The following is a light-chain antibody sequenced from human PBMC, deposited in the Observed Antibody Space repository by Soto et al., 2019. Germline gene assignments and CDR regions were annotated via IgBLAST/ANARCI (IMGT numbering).Light chain of an antibody. CDR2: EVS. Sequence: QSALTQPPSASGSPGQSVTISCTGTSSDVGGYNYVSWYQQHPGKAPKLILYEVSKRLSGVPDRFSGSKSGNTASLTVSGLQADDEAVYHCSSYAGSRNNLVLFGGGTKLTVL. J-gene: IGLJ2*01. CDR3: SSYAGSRNNLVL. CDR1: SSDVGGYNY. V-gene: IGLV2-8*01.